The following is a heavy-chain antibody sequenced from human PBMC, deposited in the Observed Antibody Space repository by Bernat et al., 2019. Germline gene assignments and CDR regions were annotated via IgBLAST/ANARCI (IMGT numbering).Heavy chain of an antibody. CDR1: GFTFSNAW. CDR2: IKSKTDGGTT. D-gene: IGHD3-22*01. Sequence: EVQLVESGGGLVKPGGSLRLSCAASGFTFSNAWMSWVRQAPGKGLEWVGRIKSKTDGGTTDYSAPVKGRFTISRDDSKNTLYLQMNSLKTEDTAVYYCTTAVYYYDSSGYYFVYWGQGTLVTVSS. V-gene: IGHV3-15*01. CDR3: TTAVYYYDSSGYYFVY. J-gene: IGHJ4*02.